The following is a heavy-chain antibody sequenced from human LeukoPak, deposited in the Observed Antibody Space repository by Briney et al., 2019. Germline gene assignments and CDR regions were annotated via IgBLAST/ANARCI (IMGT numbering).Heavy chain of an antibody. D-gene: IGHD6-19*01. CDR3: ARGGIAVAGTIWFDP. CDR1: GVSITNYY. CDR2: VYPSSGST. J-gene: IGHJ5*02. Sequence: SETLSLTCTVSGVSITNYYWHWIRQPAGKGLEWIGRVYPSSGSTNYNPSLKSRVTISVDTSKNQFSLKLSSVTAADTAVYYCARGGIAVAGTIWFDPWGQGTLVTVSS. V-gene: IGHV4-4*07.